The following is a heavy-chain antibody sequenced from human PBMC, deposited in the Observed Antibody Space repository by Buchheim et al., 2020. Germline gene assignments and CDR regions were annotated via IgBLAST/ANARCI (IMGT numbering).Heavy chain of an antibody. CDR3: AKGFRDSSGYFY. J-gene: IGHJ4*02. D-gene: IGHD3-22*01. V-gene: IGHV3-23*01. CDR1: GFTFSSYA. Sequence: EVQLLESGGGLVQPGGSLRLSCAASGFTFSSYAMSWVRQAPGKGLEWVSTISGSGGRTYYADSVKGRFTSSRDNSKKTLYLQMNSLRAEDTALYYGAKGFRDSSGYFYWGQGTL. CDR2: ISGSGGRT.